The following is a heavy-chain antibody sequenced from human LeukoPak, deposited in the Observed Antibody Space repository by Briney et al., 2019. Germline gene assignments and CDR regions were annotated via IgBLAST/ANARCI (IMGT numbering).Heavy chain of an antibody. CDR3: AKVPTVIVVVYYFDY. J-gene: IGHJ4*02. V-gene: IGHV3-23*01. CDR1: GFTFSSYA. CDR2: ISGSGGST. D-gene: IGHD3-22*01. Sequence: GGSLRLSCAASGFTFSSYAMSWVRQAPGKGLEWVSAISGSGGSTYYADSVKGRFTISRDNSKNTLYLQMNSLRAEDTAVYYCAKVPTVIVVVYYFDYWGQGTLVTVSS.